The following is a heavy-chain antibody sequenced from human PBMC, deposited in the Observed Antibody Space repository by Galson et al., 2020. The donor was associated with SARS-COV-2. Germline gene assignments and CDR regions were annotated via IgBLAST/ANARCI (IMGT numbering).Heavy chain of an antibody. D-gene: IGHD3-9*01. Sequence: SETLSLTCTVSGGSISSGSYYWSWIRQPAGKGLEWIGRIYTSGSTNYNPSLTSRVPISVDTSKNQFSLKLSSVTAADTAVYYCARGYFDWLLPDGSYYYGMDVWGQGTTVTVSS. J-gene: IGHJ6*02. CDR2: IYTSGST. CDR3: ARGYFDWLLPDGSYYYGMDV. V-gene: IGHV4-61*02. CDR1: GGSISSGSYY.